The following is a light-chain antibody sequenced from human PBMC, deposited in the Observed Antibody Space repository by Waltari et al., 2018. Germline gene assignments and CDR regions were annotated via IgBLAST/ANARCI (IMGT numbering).Light chain of an antibody. V-gene: IGKV4-1*01. CDR1: QSLLHTNNKNY. J-gene: IGKJ2*01. CDR3: QQYYSTPNT. CDR2: WAA. Sequence: DIVVTQSPDSLAVSLGERATINCKSSQSLLHTNNKNYLAWYQLRPGQPPKLAIYWAATRESGVPGRFSGSGSGTDFTLTISGLQAEDVAVYYCQQYYSTPNTFGQGTKLEIK.